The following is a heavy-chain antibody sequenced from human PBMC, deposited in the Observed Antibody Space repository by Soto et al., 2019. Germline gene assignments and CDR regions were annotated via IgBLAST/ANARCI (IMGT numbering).Heavy chain of an antibody. J-gene: IGHJ6*02. CDR1: GFTVSNYA. V-gene: IGHV3-30-3*01. Sequence: QVRLVESGGGVVQPGRSLRLSCAASGFTVSNYAMHWVRQAPGRGLEWVAVISYDGSDKYYAESVKGRFTISRDNSKNTLDLQMSSLRAEDTALYHCARETDGMDVWGQGTTVTVSS. CDR2: ISYDGSDK. CDR3: ARETDGMDV.